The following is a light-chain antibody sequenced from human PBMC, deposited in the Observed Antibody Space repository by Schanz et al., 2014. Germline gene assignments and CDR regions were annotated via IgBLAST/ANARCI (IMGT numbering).Light chain of an antibody. CDR2: DAS. V-gene: IGKV1-5*01. J-gene: IGKJ2*01. CDR1: QSISRW. CDR3: QHYNNYSPVT. Sequence: IQLTQSPSTLSASVGDRVTITCRASQSISRWLAWYQQKPGKAPRFLIFDASILESGVPSRFSGSGSGTEFTLTINNLQPDDFATYYCQHYNNYSPVTFGQGTKLEI.